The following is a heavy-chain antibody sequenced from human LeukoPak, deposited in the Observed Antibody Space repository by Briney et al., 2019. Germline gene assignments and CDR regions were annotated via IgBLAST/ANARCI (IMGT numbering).Heavy chain of an antibody. CDR2: ISGSGGST. D-gene: IGHD3-22*01. V-gene: IGHV3-23*01. CDR3: AARHYYYDSSGYYSLRA. Sequence: PGGSLRLSCAASGFTFSSYAMSWVRQAPGKGLEWVSAISGSGGSTYYADSVKGRFTISRDNSKNTLYLQMNSLRAEDTAVYYCAARHYYYDSSGYYSLRAWGQGTLVTVSS. J-gene: IGHJ5*02. CDR1: GFTFSSYA.